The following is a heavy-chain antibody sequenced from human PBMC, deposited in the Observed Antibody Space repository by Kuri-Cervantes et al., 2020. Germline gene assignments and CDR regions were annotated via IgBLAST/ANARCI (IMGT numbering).Heavy chain of an antibody. Sequence: SETLSLTCTVSGGSISSGGYYWSWSRQHPGKGLEWIGYIYYSGSTYYNPSLKSRVTISVDTSKNQFSLKLSSVTAADTAVYYCASVAVAGEGPDYWGQGTLVTVSS. V-gene: IGHV4-31*03. CDR2: IYYSGST. CDR1: GGSISSGGYY. D-gene: IGHD6-19*01. J-gene: IGHJ4*02. CDR3: ASVAVAGEGPDY.